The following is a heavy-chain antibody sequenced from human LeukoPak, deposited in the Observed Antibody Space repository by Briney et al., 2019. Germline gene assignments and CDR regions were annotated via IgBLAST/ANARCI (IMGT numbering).Heavy chain of an antibody. Sequence: ASVTVSFTASGYTFTGYYMHWVRQAPGQGLEWMGWINPNSGGTNYAQKFQGRVTMTRDTSISTAYMELSRLRSDDTAVYYCARERTGLLSGPFDYWGQGTLVTVSS. CDR1: GYTFTGYY. CDR2: INPNSGGT. D-gene: IGHD2-15*01. J-gene: IGHJ4*02. V-gene: IGHV1-2*02. CDR3: ARERTGLLSGPFDY.